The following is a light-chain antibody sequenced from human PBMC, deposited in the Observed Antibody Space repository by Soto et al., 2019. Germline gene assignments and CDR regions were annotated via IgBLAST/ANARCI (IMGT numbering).Light chain of an antibody. CDR3: QQYNNWPGWT. J-gene: IGKJ1*01. V-gene: IGKV3-15*01. Sequence: EIVMTQSPATLSMSPGERATLSCRASQSVSSNLAWYQQKPGQAPRLLIYGASTRATGIPARFSGSGSGTEFTLTISSLQSEDFAVYYCQQYNNWPGWTFGQGTKVEIK. CDR2: GAS. CDR1: QSVSSN.